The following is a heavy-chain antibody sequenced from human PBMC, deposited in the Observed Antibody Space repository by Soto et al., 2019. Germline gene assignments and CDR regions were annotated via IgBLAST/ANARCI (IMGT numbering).Heavy chain of an antibody. CDR2: IYYSGST. CDR3: DGYCSGGSCYSGGAFDI. J-gene: IGHJ3*02. CDR1: GGSISSGDYY. Sequence: LTCTVSGGSISSGDYYWSWIRQPPGKGLEWIGYIYYSGSTYYNPSLKSRVTISVDTSKNQFSLKLSSVTAADTAVYYCDGYCSGGSCYSGGAFDIWGQGTMVTVSS. D-gene: IGHD2-15*01. V-gene: IGHV4-30-4*01.